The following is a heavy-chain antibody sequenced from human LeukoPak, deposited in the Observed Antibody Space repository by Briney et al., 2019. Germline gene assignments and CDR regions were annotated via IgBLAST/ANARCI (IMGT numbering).Heavy chain of an antibody. V-gene: IGHV3-49*04. J-gene: IGHJ6*03. D-gene: IGHD3/OR15-3a*01. CDR1: GFTFGDYA. Sequence: PGGSLRLSCPASGFTFGDYAMSWVRQAPGKGLEWVGFIRSKAYGGTTEYAASVKGRFTISRDDSRSIAYLQMNSLKTEDTAVYYCTRAADFWTYMDVWGKGTTVTVSS. CDR2: IRSKAYGGTT. CDR3: TRAADFWTYMDV.